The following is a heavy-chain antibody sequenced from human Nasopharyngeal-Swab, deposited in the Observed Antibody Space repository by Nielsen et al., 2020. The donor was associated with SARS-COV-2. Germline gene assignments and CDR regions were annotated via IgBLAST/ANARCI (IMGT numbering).Heavy chain of an antibody. D-gene: IGHD3-10*01. CDR3: ARLGYGSGSYVDY. J-gene: IGHJ4*02. CDR2: IYLGDSDT. V-gene: IGHV5-51*01. Sequence: VRQMPGKGLEWMGIIYLGDSDTRYSPSFQGQVTISADKSISTAYLQWSSLKASDTAMYYCARLGYGSGSYVDYWGQGTLVTVSS.